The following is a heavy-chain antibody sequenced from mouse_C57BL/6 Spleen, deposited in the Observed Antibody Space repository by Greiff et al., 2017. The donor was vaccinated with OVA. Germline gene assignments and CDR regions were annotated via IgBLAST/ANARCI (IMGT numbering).Heavy chain of an antibody. V-gene: IGHV1-4*01. CDR3: ATITTVSMDD. D-gene: IGHD1-1*01. Sequence: VQLVESGAELARPGASVKMSCKASGYTFTSYTMHWVKQRPGQGLEWIGYINPSSGYTKYNQKFKDKATLTADKSSSTAYMQLSSLTSEDSAVYYCATITTVSMDDWGQGTSVTVSS. CDR1: GYTFTSYT. J-gene: IGHJ4*01. CDR2: INPSSGYT.